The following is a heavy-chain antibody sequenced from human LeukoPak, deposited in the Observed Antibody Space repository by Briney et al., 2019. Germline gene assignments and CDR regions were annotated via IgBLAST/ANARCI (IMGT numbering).Heavy chain of an antibody. CDR2: ISYDGSNK. CDR3: ARSRYGFGETLLGY. J-gene: IGHJ4*02. D-gene: IGHD3-10*01. CDR1: GFTFSSYA. V-gene: IGHV3-30*04. Sequence: GRSLRLSCAASGFTFSSYAMHWVRQAPGKGLEWVAVISYDGSNKYYADSVKGRFTISRDNSKNTLYLQMNSLRAEDTAVYYCARSRYGFGETLLGYWGQGTLVTVSS.